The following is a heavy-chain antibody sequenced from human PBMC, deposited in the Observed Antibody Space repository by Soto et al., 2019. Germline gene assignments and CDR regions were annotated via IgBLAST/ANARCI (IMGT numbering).Heavy chain of an antibody. CDR1: GGSISGYY. V-gene: IGHV4-59*08. CDR2: VSSSGST. Sequence: QVQLQESGPGLVKPSETLSLTCAVSGGSISGYYWNWIRQPPGKGLEWIGYVSSSGSTKHNPSLKSRVTRSVDTSKTTFPLNLNSGTAADTAVYYGARYESSSGWYDYFQYGGRGTLVAVSS. CDR3: ARYESSSGWYDYFQY. D-gene: IGHD6-19*01. J-gene: IGHJ4*02.